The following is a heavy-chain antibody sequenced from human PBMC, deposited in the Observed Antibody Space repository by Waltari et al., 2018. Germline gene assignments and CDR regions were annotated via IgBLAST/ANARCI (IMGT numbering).Heavy chain of an antibody. CDR1: GFTFSSYS. CDR3: ARDRDYDFWSGYYYYYYYGMDV. J-gene: IGHJ6*02. V-gene: IGHV3-21*01. Sequence: EVQLVESGGGLVKPGGSLRLSCAASGFTFSSYSMNWVRQAPGKGLEWVSSISSSSSYNYYADSVKGRFTISRDNAKNSLYLQMNSLRAEDTAVYYCARDRDYDFWSGYYYYYYYGMDVWGQGTTVTVSS. D-gene: IGHD3-3*01. CDR2: ISSSSSYN.